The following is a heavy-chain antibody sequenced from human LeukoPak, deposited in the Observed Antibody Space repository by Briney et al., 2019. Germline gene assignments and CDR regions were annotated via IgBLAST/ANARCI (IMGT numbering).Heavy chain of an antibody. V-gene: IGHV3-23*01. CDR3: ARDQNWEEAY. CDR1: GFTFSSSD. D-gene: IGHD7-27*01. J-gene: IGHJ4*02. Sequence: SGGSLRLSCAASGFTFSSSDMSWFRQAPGKGLEWVSVISGSGGSTNYADSVKGRFTISRDNSKNTLNLQMHSVRVEDTAIYYCARDQNWEEAYWGQGTLVTVSS. CDR2: ISGSGGST.